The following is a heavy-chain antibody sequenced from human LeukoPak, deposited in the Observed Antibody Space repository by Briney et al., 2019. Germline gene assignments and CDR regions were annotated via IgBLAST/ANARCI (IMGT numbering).Heavy chain of an antibody. Sequence: GGSLRLSCAASGFTLSRNAMSWVRQAPGKGLEWVSAISGSGGSTYYADSVKGRFTISRDNSKNTLYLQMNSLRAEDTAVYYCAKLPLDVVVVAATTSWFDPWGQGTLVTVSS. CDR3: AKLPLDVVVVAATTSWFDP. J-gene: IGHJ5*02. V-gene: IGHV3-23*01. CDR2: ISGSGGST. D-gene: IGHD2-15*01. CDR1: GFTLSRNA.